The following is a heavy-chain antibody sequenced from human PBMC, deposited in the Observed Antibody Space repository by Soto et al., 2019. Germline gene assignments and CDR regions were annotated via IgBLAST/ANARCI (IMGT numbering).Heavy chain of an antibody. CDR2: IYYTGST. V-gene: IGHV4-59*01. Sequence: SETLSLTCTVSGDSISTFYWSWIRQPPGKGLEWIGYIYYTGSTNYNPSLKSRVTMSVDTSKKQFSLKLTSVNAADTAVYYCARQSGRSFDYSAQGILVSFSS. CDR1: GDSISTFY. CDR3: ARQSGRSFDY. J-gene: IGHJ4*02. D-gene: IGHD6-25*01.